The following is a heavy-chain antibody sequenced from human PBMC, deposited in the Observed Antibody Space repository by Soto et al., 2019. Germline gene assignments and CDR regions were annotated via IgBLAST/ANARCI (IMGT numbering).Heavy chain of an antibody. V-gene: IGHV4-4*07. Sequence: SETLSLTCPASEDFLSSYYWNWIRPPAGKGLEWIGRVSTSGATNYNPSLESRVTMSVDTSKEQFSLKLTSVTAADTVVYFCARADYEILNGCYATDFWGQGTTVTDS. CDR2: VSTSGAT. CDR3: ARADYEILNGCYATDF. CDR1: EDFLSSYY. J-gene: IGHJ6*02. D-gene: IGHD3-9*01.